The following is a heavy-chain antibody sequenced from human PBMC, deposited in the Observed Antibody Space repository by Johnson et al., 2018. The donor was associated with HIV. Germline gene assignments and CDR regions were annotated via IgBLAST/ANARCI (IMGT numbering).Heavy chain of an antibody. V-gene: IGHV3-30*14. D-gene: IGHD7-27*01. CDR3: ARGLELGMVAFDI. J-gene: IGHJ3*02. Sequence: QVQLVESGGGVVQPGRSLRLSCAASGFIFSNCAMHWVRQAPGKGLEWVSLISYDGSNEYYADSVKGRFTVSRDNSKNTLYLQMNRLRSEDTAVYYCARGLELGMVAFDIWGQGTMVTVSS. CDR1: GFIFSNCA. CDR2: ISYDGSNE.